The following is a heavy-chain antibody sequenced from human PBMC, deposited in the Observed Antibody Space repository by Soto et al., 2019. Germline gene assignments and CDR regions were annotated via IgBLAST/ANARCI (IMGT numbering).Heavy chain of an antibody. D-gene: IGHD3-3*01. Sequence: ASVKVSCKASGYTFTSYDINWVRQATGQGLEWMGWMNPNSGNTGYAQKFQGRVTMTRNTSISTAYMELSSLRSEDTAVYYCARVRRKTIVGRGDWYDPWSQGTLVTVSS. CDR1: GYTFTSYD. CDR3: ARVRRKTIVGRGDWYDP. J-gene: IGHJ5*02. V-gene: IGHV1-8*01. CDR2: MNPNSGNT.